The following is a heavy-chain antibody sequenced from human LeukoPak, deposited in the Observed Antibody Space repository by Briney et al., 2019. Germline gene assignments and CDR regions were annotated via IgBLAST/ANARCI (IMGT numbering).Heavy chain of an antibody. CDR1: GGSISSYY. D-gene: IGHD1-26*01. Sequence: SETLFLTCTVSGGSISSYYWSWIRQPPGKGLEWIGYIYYSGSTNYNPSLKSRVTISVDTSKNQFSLKLSSVTAADTAVYYCARVGVVGARGAFDIWGQGTMVTVSS. V-gene: IGHV4-59*01. J-gene: IGHJ3*02. CDR3: ARVGVVGARGAFDI. CDR2: IYYSGST.